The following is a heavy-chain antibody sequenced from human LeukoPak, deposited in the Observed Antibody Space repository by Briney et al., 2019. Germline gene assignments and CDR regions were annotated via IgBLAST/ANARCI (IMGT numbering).Heavy chain of an antibody. J-gene: IGHJ4*02. CDR1: GGSISSSSYY. CDR2: IYYSGST. CDR3: ARHRWGAVGYFDY. D-gene: IGHD3-16*01. Sequence: SETLSLTCTVSGGSISSSSYYWGWIRQPPGKGLEWIGSIYYSGSTYYNPSLKSRVTVSVDTSTTHFPLKLSSVTAADTAVYYCARHRWGAVGYFDYWGQGTLVTVSS. V-gene: IGHV4-39*01.